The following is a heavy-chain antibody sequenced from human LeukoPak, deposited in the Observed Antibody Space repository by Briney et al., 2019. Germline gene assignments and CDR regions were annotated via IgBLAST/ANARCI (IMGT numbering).Heavy chain of an antibody. CDR3: ASGRTDIVVVPATLRNYYFDY. J-gene: IGHJ4*02. CDR2: INPSGGST. CDR1: GYTSTSYY. Sequence: ASVKVSCKASGYTSTSYYMHWVRQAPGQGLEWMGIINPSGGSTSYAQKFQGRVTMTRDTSTSTVYMELSSLRSEDTAVYYCASGRTDIVVVPATLRNYYFDYWGQGTLVTVSS. V-gene: IGHV1-46*01. D-gene: IGHD2-2*01.